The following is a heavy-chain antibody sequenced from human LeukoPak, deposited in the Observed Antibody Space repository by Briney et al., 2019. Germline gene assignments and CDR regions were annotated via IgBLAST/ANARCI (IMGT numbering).Heavy chain of an antibody. CDR1: GYGFSNYW. V-gene: IGHV5-51*01. CDR2: VYPGDSDT. CDR3: TRQSAFNGRIDS. J-gene: IGHJ4*02. D-gene: IGHD2-8*01. Sequence: GESLKISCESSGYGFSNYWIGWVRQMPGKGLEWMGIVYPGDSDTRYSPSFQGQVTISADKSISTAYLQWSFLRASDTAMYYCTRQSAFNGRIDSWGQGTLVTVSS.